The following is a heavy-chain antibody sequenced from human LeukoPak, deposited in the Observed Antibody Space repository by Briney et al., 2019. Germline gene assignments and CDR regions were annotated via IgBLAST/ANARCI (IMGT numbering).Heavy chain of an antibody. D-gene: IGHD2-2*01. J-gene: IGHJ4*02. V-gene: IGHV3-30*02. Sequence: GGSLRLSCAASGFTFSTYGMHWVRQAPGKGLEWVAFVRYDGSKKYYTNSVKCRFTISRDNSKNTLYLQMGSLRAEDMAVYYCARVVGGGNFDYWGQGTLVTVSS. CDR2: VRYDGSKK. CDR3: ARVVGGGNFDY. CDR1: GFTFSTYG.